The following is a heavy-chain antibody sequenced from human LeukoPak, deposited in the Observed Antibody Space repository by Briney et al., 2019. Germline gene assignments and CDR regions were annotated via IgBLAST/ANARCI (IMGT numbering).Heavy chain of an antibody. CDR2: INPNSGGT. CDR3: ARDLYCSGGSCYNWFDP. CDR1: GYTFTGYY. D-gene: IGHD2-15*01. J-gene: IGHJ5*02. V-gene: IGHV1-2*02. Sequence: ASVKVSCKASGYTFTGYYMHWVRQAPGQRLEWMGWINPNSGGTNYAQKFQGRVTMTRDTSISTAYMELSRLRSDDTAVYYCARDLYCSGGSCYNWFDPWGQGTLVTVSS.